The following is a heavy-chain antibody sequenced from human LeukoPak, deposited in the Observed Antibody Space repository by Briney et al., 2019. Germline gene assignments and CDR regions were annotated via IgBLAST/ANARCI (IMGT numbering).Heavy chain of an antibody. CDR3: VKDRWADYYGSGTYFDS. Sequence: GGSLRLSCAASGFTFSAFSMTWVRQAPGKGLEWVSLIASNGGNTYYADSVKGRFTISRDNSTNTLYLRMSSLRVEDTAVYYCVKDRWADYYGSGTYFDSWGQGTLVTVSS. CDR1: GFTFSAFS. D-gene: IGHD3-10*01. V-gene: IGHV3-23*01. J-gene: IGHJ4*02. CDR2: IASNGGNT.